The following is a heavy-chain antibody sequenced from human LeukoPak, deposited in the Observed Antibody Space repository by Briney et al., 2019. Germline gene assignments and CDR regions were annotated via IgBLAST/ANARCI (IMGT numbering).Heavy chain of an antibody. CDR3: ARDRREAARPRAYYYYMDV. D-gene: IGHD6-6*01. CDR2: INWNGGST. V-gene: IGHV3-20*04. J-gene: IGHJ6*03. CDR1: GFTFDDYG. Sequence: GGSLRLSCAASGFTFDDYGMSWVRQAPGKGLEWVSGINWNGGSTGYADSVKGRFTISRDNAKNSLYLQMNSLRAEDTALYYCARDRREAARPRAYYYYMDVWGKGTTVTVSS.